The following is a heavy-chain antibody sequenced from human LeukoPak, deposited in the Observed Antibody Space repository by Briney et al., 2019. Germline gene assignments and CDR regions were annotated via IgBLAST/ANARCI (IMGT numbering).Heavy chain of an antibody. J-gene: IGHJ4*02. V-gene: IGHV3-23*01. D-gene: IGHD2-2*01. CDR1: GFTFSGYA. CDR3: AKDRNAQYYFDY. Sequence: GGSLRLSCAASGFTFSGYAMSWVRQAPGKGLEWVSAISGSGGSTYYADSAKGRFTISRDNSKNTLYLQMNSLRAEDTAVYYCAKDRNAQYYFDYWGQGTLVTVSS. CDR2: ISGSGGST.